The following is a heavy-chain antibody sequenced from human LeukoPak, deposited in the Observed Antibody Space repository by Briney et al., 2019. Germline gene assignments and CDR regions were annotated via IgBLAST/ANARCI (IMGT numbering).Heavy chain of an antibody. Sequence: TGGSLRLSCAASGFTFSSYWMSWVRQAPGKGLEWVANIKQDGSEKYYVDSVKGRFTISRDNAKNSLYLQMNSLRAEDTAVYYYARDEGSSWYGQYYFDYWGQGTLVTVSS. CDR3: ARDEGSSWYGQYYFDY. CDR1: GFTFSSYW. J-gene: IGHJ4*02. CDR2: IKQDGSEK. D-gene: IGHD6-13*01. V-gene: IGHV3-7*01.